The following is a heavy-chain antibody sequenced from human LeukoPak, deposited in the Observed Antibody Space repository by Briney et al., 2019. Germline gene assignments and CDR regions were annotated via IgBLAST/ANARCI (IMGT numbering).Heavy chain of an antibody. V-gene: IGHV4-30-4*08. J-gene: IGHJ6*03. CDR2: IYYSGST. Sequence: SETLSLTCTVSGGSISSGDYYWSWIRQPPGKGLEWIGYIYYSGSTYYNPSLKSRVTISVDTSKNQFSLKLSSVTAADTAVYYCASARYYYYYMDVWGKGTTVTVSS. CDR1: GGSISSGDYY. CDR3: ASARYYYYYMDV.